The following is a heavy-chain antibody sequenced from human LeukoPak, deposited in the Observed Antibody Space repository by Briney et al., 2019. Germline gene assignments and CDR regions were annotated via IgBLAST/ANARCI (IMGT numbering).Heavy chain of an antibody. Sequence: SETLSLTCAVYGGSFSGYYWSWIRQPPGKGLEWIGEINHSGSTNYNPSLKSRVTISVDTSKNQFSLKLSSVTAADTAVYYCARVGGGSYFLEHWGQGTLVTVSS. D-gene: IGHD1-26*01. CDR3: ARVGGGSYFLEH. CDR2: INHSGST. V-gene: IGHV4-34*01. J-gene: IGHJ1*01. CDR1: GGSFSGYY.